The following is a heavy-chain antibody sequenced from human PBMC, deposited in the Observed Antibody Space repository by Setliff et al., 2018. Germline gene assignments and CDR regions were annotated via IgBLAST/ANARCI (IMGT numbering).Heavy chain of an antibody. CDR1: GHIFTYYA. CDR2: INAGNGNT. J-gene: IGHJ4*02. Sequence: GASVKVSCKASGHIFTYYAIHWVRQAPGQRLEWMGWINAGNGNTKYSQKFQGRVTITRDTSASTAYMELSSLTSEDTAVYYCARRPYDSSGYFNYWGQGTLVTV. V-gene: IGHV1-3*01. D-gene: IGHD3-22*01. CDR3: ARRPYDSSGYFNY.